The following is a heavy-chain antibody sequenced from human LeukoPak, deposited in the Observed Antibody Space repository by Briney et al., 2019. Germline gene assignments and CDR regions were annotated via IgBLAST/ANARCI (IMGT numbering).Heavy chain of an antibody. CDR1: GGSFSGYY. D-gene: IGHD4-11*01. CDR3: ARVPTVTSVFYYYYYYMDV. J-gene: IGHJ6*03. V-gene: IGHV4-34*01. Sequence: PSETLSLTCAVYGGSFSGYYWSWIRQPPGKGLEWIGEINHSGSTNYNPSLKSRVTISVDRSKNQFSLKLSSVTAADTAVYYCARVPTVTSVFYYYYYYMDVWGKGTTVTVSS. CDR2: INHSGST.